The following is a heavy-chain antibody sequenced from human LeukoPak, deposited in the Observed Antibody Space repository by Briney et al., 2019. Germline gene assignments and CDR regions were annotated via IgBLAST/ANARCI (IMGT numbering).Heavy chain of an antibody. J-gene: IGHJ4*02. V-gene: IGHV3-48*03. CDR2: ISSSGSTI. D-gene: IGHD4-17*01. CDR1: GFTFSSYE. Sequence: GGSLRLSCAASGFTFSSYEMNWVRQAPGKGLEWVSYISSSGSTIYYADSVKGRFTISRDNAKNSLYLQMSSLRAEDTAVYYCARSYGDYVLFDYWGQGTLVTVSS. CDR3: ARSYGDYVLFDY.